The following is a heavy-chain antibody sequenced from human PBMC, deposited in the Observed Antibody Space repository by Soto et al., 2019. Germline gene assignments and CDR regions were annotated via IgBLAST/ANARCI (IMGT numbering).Heavy chain of an antibody. CDR1: GFTSSSYA. Sequence: GGSLRLSCAASGFTSSSYAMSWVRQAPGKGLEWVSAISGSGGSTYYADSVKGRFTISRDNSKNTLYLQMNSLRAEDTAVYYCAKDRTYYYDSSGPWYFDYWGQGTLVTVSS. CDR2: ISGSGGST. J-gene: IGHJ4*02. D-gene: IGHD3-22*01. CDR3: AKDRTYYYDSSGPWYFDY. V-gene: IGHV3-23*01.